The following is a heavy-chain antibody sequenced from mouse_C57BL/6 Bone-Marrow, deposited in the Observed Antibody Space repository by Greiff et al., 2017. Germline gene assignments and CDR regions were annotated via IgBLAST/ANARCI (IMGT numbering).Heavy chain of an antibody. CDR3: ARELLWGDY. Sequence: EVQLVESGGGLVKPGGSLKLSCAASGFTFSSYAMSWVRQTPEKRLEWVATISDGGSYTYYPDNVKGRFTISGDNAKNNLYLQMSHLKSEDTAMYYCARELLWGDYWGQGTTLTVSS. CDR2: ISDGGSYT. CDR1: GFTFSSYA. J-gene: IGHJ2*01. V-gene: IGHV5-4*01. D-gene: IGHD2-1*01.